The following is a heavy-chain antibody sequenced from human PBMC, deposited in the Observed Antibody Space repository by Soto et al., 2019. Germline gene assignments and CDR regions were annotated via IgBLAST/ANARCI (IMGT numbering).Heavy chain of an antibody. J-gene: IGHJ6*02. CDR2: IIPIFGTA. CDR3: ARVYGYCSGGSCYPNYYYYYGMDV. V-gene: IGHV1-69*01. D-gene: IGHD2-15*01. Sequence: QVQLVQSGAEVQKPGSSVKVSCKASGGTFSSYAISWVRQAPGQGLEWMGGIIPIFGTANYAQKFQGRVTITADESTSTAYMELSSLRSEDTAVYYCARVYGYCSGGSCYPNYYYYYGMDVWGQGTTVTVSS. CDR1: GGTFSSYA.